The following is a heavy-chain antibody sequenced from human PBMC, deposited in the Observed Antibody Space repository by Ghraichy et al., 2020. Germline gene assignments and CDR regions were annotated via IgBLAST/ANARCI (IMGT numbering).Heavy chain of an antibody. D-gene: IGHD6-6*01. Sequence: GGSLRLSCAASGFTFSSYAMNWVRQAPGKGLEWVSTISDSGVSTYYADSVKGRFTISRDNSKNTLYLQINSLGAEDTALYYCAKDRAARPRDWYFDLWGRGTLVTVSS. V-gene: IGHV3-23*01. CDR1: GFTFSSYA. CDR3: AKDRAARPRDWYFDL. CDR2: ISDSGVST. J-gene: IGHJ2*01.